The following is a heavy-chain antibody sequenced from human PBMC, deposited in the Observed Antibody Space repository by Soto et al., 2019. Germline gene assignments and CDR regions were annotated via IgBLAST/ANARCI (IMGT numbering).Heavy chain of an antibody. CDR1: GLAFSDFG. Sequence: QVQVVESGGGVVQPGWYLRLSCAASGLAFSDFGMHWVRQVPGKGLEWVAVIWHDGKNKDYADYAKGRFTISRDNSRNILYLEMNSLRVEDTAVYYCARDPGQDEAMDYWGQGTLVTVSS. V-gene: IGHV3-33*01. CDR2: IWHDGKNK. J-gene: IGHJ4*02. CDR3: ARDPGQDEAMDY.